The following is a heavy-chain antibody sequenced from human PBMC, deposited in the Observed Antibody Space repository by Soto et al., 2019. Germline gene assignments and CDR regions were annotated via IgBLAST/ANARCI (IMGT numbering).Heavy chain of an antibody. Sequence: SETLSLTCTVSGGSISSSSYYWGWIRQPPGKGLEWIGSIYYSGSTYYNPSLKSRVTISVDTSKNQFSLKLSSVTAADTAVYYCARLSYFWSGEDWFDPWGQGTLVTVSS. CDR3: ARLSYFWSGEDWFDP. J-gene: IGHJ5*02. CDR2: IYYSGST. V-gene: IGHV4-39*01. D-gene: IGHD3-3*01. CDR1: GGSISSSSYY.